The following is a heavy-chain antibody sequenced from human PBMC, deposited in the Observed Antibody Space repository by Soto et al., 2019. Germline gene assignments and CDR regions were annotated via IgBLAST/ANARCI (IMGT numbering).Heavy chain of an antibody. CDR1: GYSFTSYW. V-gene: IGHV5-51*01. CDR3: ARRGAHIAAAAANWFDP. D-gene: IGHD6-13*01. Sequence: GESLKISCKGSGYSFTSYWIGWVRQMPGKGLEWMGIIYPGDSDTRYSPSFQGQVTISADKSISTAYLQWSSLKASDTAMYYCARRGAHIAAAAANWFDPWGQGTLVTVSP. CDR2: IYPGDSDT. J-gene: IGHJ5*02.